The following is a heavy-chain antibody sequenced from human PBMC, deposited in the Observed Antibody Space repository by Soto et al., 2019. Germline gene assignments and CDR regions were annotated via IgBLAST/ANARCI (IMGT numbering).Heavy chain of an antibody. V-gene: IGHV4-59*08. CDR2: IYYSGST. Sequence: SETLSLTCTVSGGSISSYYWSWIRQPPGKGLEWIGFIYYSGSTNYNPSLKSRVTISVDTSKNQFSLKLTSVTAADTAVYYCARHRYCGGGSCYWDYYYMDVWGKGTTVTVSS. CDR1: GGSISSYY. CDR3: ARHRYCGGGSCYWDYYYMDV. D-gene: IGHD2-15*01. J-gene: IGHJ6*03.